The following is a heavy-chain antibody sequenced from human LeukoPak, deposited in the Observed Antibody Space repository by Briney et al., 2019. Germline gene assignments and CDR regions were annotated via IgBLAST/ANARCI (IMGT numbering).Heavy chain of an antibody. CDR1: GYTFTGYY. V-gene: IGHV1-2*02. Sequence: ASVKVSCKASGYTFTGYYMHWVRQAPGQGPEWMGWINPNSGGTNYAQKFQGRVTMTRDTSISTAYMELSRLRSDDTAVYYCAMCLSGYYLGFDYWGQGTLVTVSS. CDR2: INPNSGGT. D-gene: IGHD3-3*01. CDR3: AMCLSGYYLGFDY. J-gene: IGHJ4*02.